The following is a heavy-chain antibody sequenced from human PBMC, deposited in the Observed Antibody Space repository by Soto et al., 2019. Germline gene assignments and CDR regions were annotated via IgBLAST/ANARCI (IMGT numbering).Heavy chain of an antibody. CDR2: IYYSGST. V-gene: IGHV4-39*01. J-gene: IGHJ5*02. CDR1: GGSISSSSYY. Sequence: QLQLQESGPGLVKPSETLSLTCTVSGGSISSSSYYWGWIRQPPGKGLEWIGSIYYSGSTYYNPSLKSRVTLSVDTSKNQFSLKLSSVTAADTAVYYCARPFWSGYYTWWFDPWGQGTLVTVSS. D-gene: IGHD3-3*01. CDR3: ARPFWSGYYTWWFDP.